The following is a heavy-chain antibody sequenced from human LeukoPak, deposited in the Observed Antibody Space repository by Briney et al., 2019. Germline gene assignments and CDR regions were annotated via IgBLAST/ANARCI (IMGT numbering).Heavy chain of an antibody. D-gene: IGHD3-10*01. J-gene: IGHJ3*02. CDR1: RFIFSTYG. CDR2: IRPDGSNE. Sequence: GGSLRLSCAASRFIFSTYGMHWVRQAPGKGLEWVAFIRPDGSNEYYAASVRGRFAISRDNSQNTLHLQMNSLRLEDTAVYYCVKDWGVLPDYTADGFDIWGPGTMVTVSS. CDR3: VKDWGVLPDYTADGFDI. V-gene: IGHV3-30*02.